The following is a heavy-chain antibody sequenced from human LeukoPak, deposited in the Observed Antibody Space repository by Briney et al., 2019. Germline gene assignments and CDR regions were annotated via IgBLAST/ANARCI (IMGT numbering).Heavy chain of an antibody. V-gene: IGHV3-53*01. Sequence: GGSLRLSCAASGFTVSSNYMSWVRQAPGKGLEWVLVIYSGGSTYYADSVKGRFTISRDNSKNTLYLQMNSLRAEDTAVYYCARARIVGEPYFDYWGQGTLVTVSS. J-gene: IGHJ4*02. CDR3: ARARIVGEPYFDY. CDR1: GFTVSSNY. CDR2: IYSGGST. D-gene: IGHD3-10*01.